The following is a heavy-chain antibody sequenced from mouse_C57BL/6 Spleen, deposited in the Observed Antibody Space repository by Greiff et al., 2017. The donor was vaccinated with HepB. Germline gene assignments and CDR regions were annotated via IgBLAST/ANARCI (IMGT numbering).Heavy chain of an antibody. J-gene: IGHJ4*01. V-gene: IGHV14-1*01. D-gene: IGHD1-1*01. CDR2: IDPEDGDT. CDR1: GFNIKDYY. Sequence: EVQLKESGAELVRPGASVKLSCTASGFNIKDYYMHWVKQRPEQGLEWIGRIDPEDGDTEYAPKFQGKATMTADTSSNTAYLQLSSLTSEDTAVYYCTTGSITTVVGGAMDYWGQGTSVTVSS. CDR3: TTGSITTVVGGAMDY.